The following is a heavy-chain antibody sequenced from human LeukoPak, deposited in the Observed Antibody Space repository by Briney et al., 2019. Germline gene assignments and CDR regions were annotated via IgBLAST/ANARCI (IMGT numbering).Heavy chain of an antibody. V-gene: IGHV3-74*01. Sequence: GGSLRLSCAASGFSFSSYWMHWVRQAPGKGLVWVSRLNTDGSSTNYADSVKGRFTISRDNAKNSLYLQMNSLRAEDTAVYYCAIPHDYGDYVTVPFDYWGQGTLVTVSS. CDR3: AIPHDYGDYVTVPFDY. J-gene: IGHJ4*02. D-gene: IGHD4-17*01. CDR2: LNTDGSST. CDR1: GFSFSSYW.